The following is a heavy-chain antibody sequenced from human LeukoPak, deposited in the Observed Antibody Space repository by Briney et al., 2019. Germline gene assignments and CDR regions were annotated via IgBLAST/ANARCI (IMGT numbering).Heavy chain of an antibody. J-gene: IGHJ6*03. CDR2: IYYHENT. Sequence: SETLSLTCTVSGGSISSSSDYWGWIRQAPGKGLEWIGSIYYHENTYYNSSLKSRVTISVDTSKNQFSLKLNSVTAADTAVYYCARTTEEYYGSGKFRKYYSYYYYMDVWGKGTTVTVSS. D-gene: IGHD3-10*01. CDR3: ARTTEEYYGSGKFRKYYSYYYYMDV. CDR1: GGSISSSSDY. V-gene: IGHV4-39*07.